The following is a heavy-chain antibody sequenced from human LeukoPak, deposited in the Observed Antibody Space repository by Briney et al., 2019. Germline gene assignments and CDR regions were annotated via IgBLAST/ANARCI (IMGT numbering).Heavy chain of an antibody. Sequence: GGSLRLSCTTSGFTFTNYGINWVRQAPGKGLEWVAVISYDGSNKYYADSVKGRFTISRDNSKNTLYLQMNSLRAEDTAVYYCARDGGDSFDYWGQGTLVTVSS. CDR3: ARDGGDSFDY. D-gene: IGHD2-21*02. V-gene: IGHV3-30*19. CDR1: GFTFTNYG. CDR2: ISYDGSNK. J-gene: IGHJ4*02.